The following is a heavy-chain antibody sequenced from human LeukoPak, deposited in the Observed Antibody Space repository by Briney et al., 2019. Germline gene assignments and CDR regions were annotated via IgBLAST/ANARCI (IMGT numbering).Heavy chain of an antibody. CDR3: ARGDYGDQYDLDY. Sequence: GGSLRLSCTTSGFTFGDYAMTWVRQAPGKGLEWVGFIRSRARGGTAEYAASVKGRFTISRDDSKSIAYLQINSLKLEDTAVYSCARGDYGDQYDLDYWGQGTLVTVSS. CDR1: GFTFGDYA. D-gene: IGHD4-17*01. V-gene: IGHV3-49*04. CDR2: IRSRARGGTA. J-gene: IGHJ4*02.